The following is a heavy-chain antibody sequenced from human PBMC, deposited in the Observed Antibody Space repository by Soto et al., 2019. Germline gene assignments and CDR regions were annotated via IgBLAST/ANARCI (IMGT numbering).Heavy chain of an antibody. CDR3: ARDRVLRYFDWLFYPENDYYGMDV. J-gene: IGHJ6*02. D-gene: IGHD3-9*01. V-gene: IGHV3-30-3*01. CDR1: GFTFSSYA. Sequence: VQLVESGGGVVQPGRSLRLSCAASGFTFSSYAMHWVRQAPGKGLEWVAVISYDGSNKYYADSVKGRFTISRDNSKNTLYLQMNSLRAEDTAVYYCARDRVLRYFDWLFYPENDYYGMDVWGQGTTVTVSS. CDR2: ISYDGSNK.